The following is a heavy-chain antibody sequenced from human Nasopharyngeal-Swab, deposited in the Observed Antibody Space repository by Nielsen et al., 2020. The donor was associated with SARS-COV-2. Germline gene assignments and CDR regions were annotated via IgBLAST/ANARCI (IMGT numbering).Heavy chain of an antibody. CDR2: IIPIFGTA. CDR1: GVTFSSYA. V-gene: IGHV1-69*13. J-gene: IGHJ3*02. CDR3: TTQLGDAFDI. Sequence: SVKVSCKASGVTFSSYAISWVRQAPGQGLEWMGGIIPIFGTATYAQKFQGRVTITADESTSTAYMELSSLRSEDTAVYYCTTQLGDAFDIWGQGTMVTVSS. D-gene: IGHD6-6*01.